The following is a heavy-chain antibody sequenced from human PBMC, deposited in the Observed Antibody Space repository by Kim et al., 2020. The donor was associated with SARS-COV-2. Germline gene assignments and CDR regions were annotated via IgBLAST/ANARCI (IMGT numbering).Heavy chain of an antibody. V-gene: IGHV1-3*01. D-gene: IGHD5-18*01. Sequence: GNTKYSQKFQGRVTITRDTSASTAYMELSSLRSEDTAVYYCARYSYGYDYWGQGTLVTVSS. CDR3: ARYSYGYDY. CDR2: GNT. J-gene: IGHJ4*02.